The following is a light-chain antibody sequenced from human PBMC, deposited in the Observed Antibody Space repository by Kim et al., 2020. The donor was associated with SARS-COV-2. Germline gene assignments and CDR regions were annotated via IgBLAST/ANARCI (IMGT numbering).Light chain of an antibody. Sequence: QFVLTQPPSVSGAPGQRVTISCTGSSSNLGAGYDVNWYQQLPGTVPKLLIYANSNRPSGVPGRFSGSKSGSSASLAITGLQAEDETDYYCQSYDSSLSGYVFGTGTKVTVL. V-gene: IGLV1-40*01. CDR3: QSYDSSLSGYV. J-gene: IGLJ1*01. CDR1: SSNLGAGYD. CDR2: ANS.